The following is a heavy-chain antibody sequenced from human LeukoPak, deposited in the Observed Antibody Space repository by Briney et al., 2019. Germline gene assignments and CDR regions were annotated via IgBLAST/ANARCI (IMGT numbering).Heavy chain of an antibody. CDR3: ATDGVRRVAAMSY. J-gene: IGHJ4*02. Sequence: ASVKVSCKVSGYTLTELSMHWVRQAPGKGLEWMGSFDPEDGETIYAQRFQGRVTMTEDTSKDTAYMELSSLTSEDTAVYYCATDGVRRVAAMSYCGQGTLATVSS. CDR2: FDPEDGET. V-gene: IGHV1-24*01. D-gene: IGHD2-15*01. CDR1: GYTLTELS.